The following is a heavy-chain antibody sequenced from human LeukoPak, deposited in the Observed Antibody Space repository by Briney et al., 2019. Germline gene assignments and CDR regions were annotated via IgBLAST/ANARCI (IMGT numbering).Heavy chain of an antibody. CDR1: GGSISSSSYY. Sequence: SETLSLTCTVSGGSISSSSYYWGWIRQPPGKGLEWIGSIYYSGSTYYNPSLKSRVTISVDTSRNQFSLRLNSVTAADTAVYYCARAGAYDSWSFEFQYWGPGTLVTVSS. CDR3: ARAGAYDSWSFEFQY. D-gene: IGHD3-3*01. CDR2: IYYSGST. J-gene: IGHJ1*01. V-gene: IGHV4-39*07.